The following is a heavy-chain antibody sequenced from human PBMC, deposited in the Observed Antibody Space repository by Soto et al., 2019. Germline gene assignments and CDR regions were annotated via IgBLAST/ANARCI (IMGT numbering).Heavy chain of an antibody. V-gene: IGHV4-4*07. Sequence: SETLSLTCTVSGGSISSYQWSWIRQPAGKGLEWIGRIYTSGSTNYNPSLKSRVTMSVDTSKNSLYLQMNSLRAEDTAVYYCARELIDFWSGPRTSGSGMDVWGQGTTVTVSS. CDR2: IYTSGST. D-gene: IGHD3-3*01. CDR3: ARELIDFWSGPRTSGSGMDV. J-gene: IGHJ6*02. CDR1: GGSISSYQ.